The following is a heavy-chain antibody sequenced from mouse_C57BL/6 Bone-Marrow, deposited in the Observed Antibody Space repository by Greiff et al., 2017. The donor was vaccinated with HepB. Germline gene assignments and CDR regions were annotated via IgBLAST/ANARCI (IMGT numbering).Heavy chain of an antibody. J-gene: IGHJ4*01. V-gene: IGHV7-1*01. CDR3: ARNGYYGMDY. CDR2: SRNKANDYTT. CDR1: GFTFSDFY. Sequence: EVHLVESGGGLVQSGRSLRLSCATSGFTFSDFYMEWVRQAPGKGLEWIAASRNKANDYTTEYSASVKGRFIVSRDTSQSILYLQMNALRAEDTAIYYCARNGYYGMDYWGQGTSVTVSS.